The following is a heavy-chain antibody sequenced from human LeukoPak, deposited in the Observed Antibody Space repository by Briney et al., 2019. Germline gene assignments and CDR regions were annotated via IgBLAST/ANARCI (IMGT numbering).Heavy chain of an antibody. Sequence: SETLSLTCTVSGGSISSYYWSWIRHPPGKGLEWIGYIYYSGRTNYSPSLKSRVTIPVDTSKKQFSLNLTSVTAADTAVYYCARYSSAGLEYWGQGTLVTVSS. J-gene: IGHJ4*02. CDR3: ARYSSAGLEY. D-gene: IGHD2-21*01. CDR1: GGSISSYY. CDR2: IYYSGRT. V-gene: IGHV4-59*01.